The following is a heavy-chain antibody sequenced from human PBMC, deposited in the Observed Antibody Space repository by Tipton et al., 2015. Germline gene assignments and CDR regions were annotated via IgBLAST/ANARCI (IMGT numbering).Heavy chain of an antibody. CDR1: GGSLSGYY. Sequence: TLSLTCAVYGGSLSGYYWSWIRQSPGKGLEWIGEINHAGSTNYTPSRKSRVTISVDTSKNQFSLKVTSVTAADTAVYYCARGAGNSSTWDFDYWGQGSLVTVSS. CDR3: ARGAGNSSTWDFDY. V-gene: IGHV4-34*01. CDR2: INHAGST. J-gene: IGHJ4*02. D-gene: IGHD2/OR15-2a*01.